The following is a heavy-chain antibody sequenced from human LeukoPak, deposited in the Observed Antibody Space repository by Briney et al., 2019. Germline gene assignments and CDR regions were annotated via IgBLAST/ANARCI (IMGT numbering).Heavy chain of an antibody. CDR3: ARVEYGDYIDS. CDR1: GFTFSGSE. V-gene: IGHV3-48*03. J-gene: IGHJ4*02. CDR2: SSSVGSSI. Sequence: PGGSLRLSCAASGFTFSGSEMNWVRQTPGKGLEWVSYSSSVGSSIYYADSVKGRFTISRDNAKNSLYLQMNSLRAEDTAVYYCARVEYGDYIDSWGQGTLVTVFS. D-gene: IGHD4-17*01.